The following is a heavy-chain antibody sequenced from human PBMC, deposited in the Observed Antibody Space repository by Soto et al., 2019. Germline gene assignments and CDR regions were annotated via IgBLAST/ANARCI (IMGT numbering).Heavy chain of an antibody. CDR1: GYTFTGYY. Sequence: QVQLVQSGAEVKKPGASVKVSCKASGYTFTGYYMHWVRQAPGQGLEWMGWINPNSGGTNYAQKFQGWVTMTRDTSISTAYMELSRLRSDDTAAYYCARGGCSGGSCYHASWFDPWGQGTLVTVSS. CDR2: INPNSGGT. J-gene: IGHJ5*02. V-gene: IGHV1-2*04. D-gene: IGHD2-15*01. CDR3: ARGGCSGGSCYHASWFDP.